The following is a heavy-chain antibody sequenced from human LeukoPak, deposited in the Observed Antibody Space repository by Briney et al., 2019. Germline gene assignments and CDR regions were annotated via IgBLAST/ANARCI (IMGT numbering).Heavy chain of an antibody. J-gene: IGHJ5*01. Sequence: GGALRVSCAASGFTVSTAGFTFNNAWMSWVRQAPGKGLEWVGRIKSKSDGGTADYGALVKGRFTFSRDASKNTVYLQINSLKTEDTAVYYCTTDWLDYWGQGTLVTVSS. CDR3: TTDWLDY. V-gene: IGHV3-15*01. CDR1: GFTVSTAGFTFNNAW. CDR2: IKSKSDGGTA.